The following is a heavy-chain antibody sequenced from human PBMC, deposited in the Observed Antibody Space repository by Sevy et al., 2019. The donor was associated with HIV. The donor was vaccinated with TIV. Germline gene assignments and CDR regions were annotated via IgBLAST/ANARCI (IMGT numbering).Heavy chain of an antibody. V-gene: IGHV3-23*01. CDR2: ISGSGGST. CDR1: GFTFSSYA. J-gene: IGHJ4*02. Sequence: GGSLRLSCAASGFTFSSYAMSWVRQAPGKGLEWVSAISGSGGSTYYADSVKGRFTISRDNSMNTLYLQMNSLRAEDTAVYHWAKDVLGTAMVTMDYWGQGTLVTVSS. CDR3: AKDVLGTAMVTMDY. D-gene: IGHD5-18*01.